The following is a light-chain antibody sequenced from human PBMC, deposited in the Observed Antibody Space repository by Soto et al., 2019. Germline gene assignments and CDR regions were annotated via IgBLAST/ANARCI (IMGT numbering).Light chain of an antibody. CDR2: DGS. V-gene: IGKV1-5*01. Sequence: IQMTQSPSTLSASVGDRVTITCRASQSVSVWLAWYQHKPGEAPKLLIYDGSSLESGVPSRFSGSGSGTEFTLTISSLQPDDFAIYYCQQYKSSSPYTFGQGTKLEI. J-gene: IGKJ2*01. CDR3: QQYKSSSPYT. CDR1: QSVSVW.